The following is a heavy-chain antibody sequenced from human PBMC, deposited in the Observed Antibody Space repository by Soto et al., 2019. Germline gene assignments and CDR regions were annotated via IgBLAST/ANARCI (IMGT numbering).Heavy chain of an antibody. J-gene: IGHJ6*02. D-gene: IGHD3-3*01. Sequence: PSETLSLTCAVYGGSFSGYYWSWIRQPPGKGLEWIGEINHSGSTNYNPSLKSRVTISVDTSKNQFSLKLSSATAADTAVYYCARVRFLEWLSGTNYYYGMDVWGQGTTVTVSS. CDR2: INHSGST. CDR3: ARVRFLEWLSGTNYYYGMDV. V-gene: IGHV4-34*01. CDR1: GGSFSGYY.